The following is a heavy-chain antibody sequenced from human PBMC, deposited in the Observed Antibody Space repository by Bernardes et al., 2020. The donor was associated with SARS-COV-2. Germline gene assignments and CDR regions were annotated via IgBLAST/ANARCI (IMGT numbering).Heavy chain of an antibody. CDR2: INHSGST. Sequence: SETLSLTCAVYGGSFSGYYWSWIRQPPGKGLEWIGEINHSGSTNYNPSLKSRVTISVDTSKNQFSLKLSSVTAADTAVYYCARELVVVVPAALFARRYWFDPWGQGTLVTVSS. J-gene: IGHJ5*02. D-gene: IGHD2-2*01. CDR1: GGSFSGYY. CDR3: ARELVVVVPAALFARRYWFDP. V-gene: IGHV4-34*01.